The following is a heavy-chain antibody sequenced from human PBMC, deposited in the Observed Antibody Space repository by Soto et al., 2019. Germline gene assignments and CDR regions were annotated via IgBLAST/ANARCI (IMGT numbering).Heavy chain of an antibody. CDR3: AHSAIYTSTWFYVDQ. Sequence: QITLKESGPTLVKPTQTLTLTCTFSGFSLTTSGVGVRWIRQPPGKALEWLALIYWNDVKRYSPSLKSRLTSTKDTSKDHVVRTVTNMDPVDTATYSCAHSAIYTSTWFYVDQWGQGTLVTVSS. J-gene: IGHJ4*02. CDR1: GFSLTTSGVG. CDR2: IYWNDVK. D-gene: IGHD6-13*01. V-gene: IGHV2-5*01.